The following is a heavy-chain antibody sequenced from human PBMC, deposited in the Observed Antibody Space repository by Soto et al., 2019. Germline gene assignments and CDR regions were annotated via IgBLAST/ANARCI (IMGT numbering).Heavy chain of an antibody. CDR1: GGSLSGYY. CDR3: ARGQEGVVATH. Sequence: QVQLQQWGAGLLKPSETLSLNCAVTGGSLSGYYWSWIRQPPGKGLEWIGEVKDGGHTNYSPSLRGRVTISSDRSNNQFSLSLNSVTAAETGVYYCARGQEGVVATHWDQGSLVTVSS. CDR2: VKDGGHT. V-gene: IGHV4-34*01. J-gene: IGHJ4*02. D-gene: IGHD5-12*01.